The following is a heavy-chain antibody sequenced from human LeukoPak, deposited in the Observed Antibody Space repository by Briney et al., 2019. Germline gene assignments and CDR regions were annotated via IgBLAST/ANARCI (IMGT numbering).Heavy chain of an antibody. CDR3: AREMRVRGVIITGYFDY. CDR2: ISSSSSYI. V-gene: IGHV3-21*01. CDR1: GFTFSSYS. D-gene: IGHD3-10*01. J-gene: IGHJ4*02. Sequence: KPGGSLRLSCAASGFTFSSYSMNWVRQAPGKGLEWVSSISSSSSYIYYADSVKGRFTISRDNAKNSLYLQMNSLRAEDTAVYYCAREMRVRGVIITGYFDYWGQGTLVTVSS.